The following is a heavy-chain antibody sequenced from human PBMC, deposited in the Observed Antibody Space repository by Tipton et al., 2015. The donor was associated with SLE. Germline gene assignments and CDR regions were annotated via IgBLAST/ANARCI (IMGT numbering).Heavy chain of an antibody. J-gene: IGHJ4*02. D-gene: IGHD3-10*01. V-gene: IGHV4-39*07. CDR2: IYYSGST. Sequence: TLSLTCTVSGGSISSSSYYWGWIRQPPGKGLEWIGSIYYSGSTYYNPSLKSRVTISVDTSKNQFSLKLSSVTAADTAVYYCARDRGRDFFFDYWGQGTL. CDR3: ARDRGRDFFFDY. CDR1: GGSISSSSYY.